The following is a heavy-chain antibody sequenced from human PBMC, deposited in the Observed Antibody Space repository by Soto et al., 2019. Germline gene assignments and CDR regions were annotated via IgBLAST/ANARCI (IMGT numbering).Heavy chain of an antibody. D-gene: IGHD2-2*01. CDR3: VRDGHCITTSCYGNWFDP. CDR1: GYTFTDYF. CDR2: INPNSRGT. J-gene: IGHJ5*02. V-gene: IGHV1-2*02. Sequence: ASVKVSCKASGYTFTDYFIHWVRRAPGQVFEWMGWINPNSRGTNYAQKFQGRVTMTRDTSNSTAYMELRGLRSDDTAVYYCVRDGHCITTSCYGNWFDPWGQVTLVTVSS.